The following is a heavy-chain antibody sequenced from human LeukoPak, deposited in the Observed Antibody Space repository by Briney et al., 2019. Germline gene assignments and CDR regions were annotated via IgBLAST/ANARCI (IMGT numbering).Heavy chain of an antibody. D-gene: IGHD6-13*01. J-gene: IGHJ3*02. Sequence: ASVKVSCKASGYTFTGYYMHWVRQAPGQGLEWMGWINPNSGGTNYAQKFQGRVTMTRDTSISTAYMELSRLRSDDTAVYYCARGVDSSSPRRAFDIWGQGTMVTVSS. CDR2: INPNSGGT. CDR3: ARGVDSSSPRRAFDI. CDR1: GYTFTGYY. V-gene: IGHV1-2*02.